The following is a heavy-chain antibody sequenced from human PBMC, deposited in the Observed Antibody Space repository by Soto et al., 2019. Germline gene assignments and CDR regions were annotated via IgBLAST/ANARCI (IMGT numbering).Heavy chain of an antibody. J-gene: IGHJ6*04. CDR3: ASRYCSSTSCYLF. CDR1: GGNCSNFG. Sequence: GFLRLPWTAAGGNCSNFGMHCVLQAPGKGLVWVSRINSDGSSTNYADSVKGRFTISRDNAKNTLYLQMNSLRAEDTAVYYCASRYCSSTSCYLFWGKGTTVTVSS. D-gene: IGHD2-2*01. V-gene: IGHV3-74*01. CDR2: INSDGSST.